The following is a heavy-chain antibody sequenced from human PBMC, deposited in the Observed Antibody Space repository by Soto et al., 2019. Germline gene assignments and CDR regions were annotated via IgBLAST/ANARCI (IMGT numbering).Heavy chain of an antibody. D-gene: IGHD3-10*01. CDR1: GYTFTSYG. J-gene: IGHJ4*02. Sequence: ASVKVSCKASGYTFTSYGISWVRQAPGQGLEWMGWISAYNGNTNYAQKLQGRVTMTTDTSTSTAYMELRSLRPDDTAVNYCAGVGHYYGSGSYYYFDYWGQGTLVTVSS. V-gene: IGHV1-18*01. CDR3: AGVGHYYGSGSYYYFDY. CDR2: ISAYNGNT.